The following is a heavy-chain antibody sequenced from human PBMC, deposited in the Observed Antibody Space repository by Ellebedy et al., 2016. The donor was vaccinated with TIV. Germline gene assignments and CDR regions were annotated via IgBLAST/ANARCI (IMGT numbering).Heavy chain of an antibody. CDR1: GGSFSGYY. CDR2: ITHGGST. D-gene: IGHD2-2*02. J-gene: IGHJ6*01. CDR3: ARAPAGIKWYSHYYNGLDA. V-gene: IGHV4-34*01. Sequence: MPSETLSLTCDIYGGSFSGYYWTWIRQSPGKGLEWIGEITHGGSTKFNPSLMGRVTISLDTSKKQFSLRVSSVTAADTAVYYCARAPAGIKWYSHYYNGLDAWGQGTTVIVSS.